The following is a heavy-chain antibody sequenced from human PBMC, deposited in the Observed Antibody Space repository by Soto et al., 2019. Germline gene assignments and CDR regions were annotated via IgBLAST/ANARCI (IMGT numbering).Heavy chain of an antibody. CDR2: IYHSGST. D-gene: IGHD6-6*01. Sequence: SETLSLTCAVSGGSISSGGYSWSWIRQPPGKGLEWIGYIYHSGSTYYNPSLKSRVTISVDRSKNQFSLKLSSVTAADTAVYYCARDRVIAARRGFDYWGQGTLVTVSS. CDR3: ARDRVIAARRGFDY. V-gene: IGHV4-30-2*01. J-gene: IGHJ4*02. CDR1: GGSISSGGYS.